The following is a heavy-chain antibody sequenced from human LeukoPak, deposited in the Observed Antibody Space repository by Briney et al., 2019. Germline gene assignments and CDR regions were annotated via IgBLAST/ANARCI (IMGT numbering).Heavy chain of an antibody. D-gene: IGHD3-10*01. CDR1: GFTFSSYW. V-gene: IGHV3-7*01. CDR2: IERAGSET. Sequence: GSLRLSCAASGFTFSSYWMSWVRQAPGKGLEWVANIERAGSETHYVDSVKGRFTISRDNAKNSLYLQMNSLRAEDTAVYYCARDPDASPGLGWDYWGQGSMVTVSS. CDR3: ARDPDASPGLGWDY. J-gene: IGHJ4*02.